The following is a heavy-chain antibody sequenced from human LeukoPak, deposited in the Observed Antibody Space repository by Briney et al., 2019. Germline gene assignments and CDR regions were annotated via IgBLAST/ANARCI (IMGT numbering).Heavy chain of an antibody. V-gene: IGHV4-34*01. CDR1: GGSFSGYY. Sequence: SETLSLTCAVYGGSFSGYYWSWIRQPPGKGLEWIGEINHSGSTNYNPSLKSRVTISVDTSKNQSSLKLSSVTAADTAVYYCARGLRFLVVWGQGTTVTVSS. CDR2: INHSGST. CDR3: ARGLRFLVV. J-gene: IGHJ6*02. D-gene: IGHD3-3*01.